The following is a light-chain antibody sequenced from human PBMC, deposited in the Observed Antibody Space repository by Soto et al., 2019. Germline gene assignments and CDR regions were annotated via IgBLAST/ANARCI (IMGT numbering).Light chain of an antibody. V-gene: IGKV3-11*01. Sequence: EILLTQSPVTLSLSPGQRATLSCRASQSVSSYLAWYQQTPGQAPRLLIYDASNRATGIPARFSGSGSGTDFTLTISSLEPEDFAVYYCQQRSNWPSITFGQGTRREIK. CDR3: QQRSNWPSIT. CDR2: DAS. J-gene: IGKJ5*01. CDR1: QSVSSY.